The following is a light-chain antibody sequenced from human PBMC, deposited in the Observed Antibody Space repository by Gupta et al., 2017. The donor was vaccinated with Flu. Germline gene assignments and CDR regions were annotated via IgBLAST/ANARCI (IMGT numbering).Light chain of an antibody. CDR3: QVWDYHSDHPLYV. CDR2: DDN. J-gene: IGLJ1*01. Sequence: TARITGGGSNIGSEVVHWYQQKAGQAPVVIVYDDNDRPSGIPERFSGSHSGDTATLTISTVEAGDEADYYCQVWDYHSDHPLYVFGTGTKVTVL. CDR1: NIGSEV. V-gene: IGLV3-21*02.